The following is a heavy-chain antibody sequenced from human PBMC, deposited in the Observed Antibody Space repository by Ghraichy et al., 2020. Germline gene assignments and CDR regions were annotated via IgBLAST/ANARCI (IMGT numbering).Heavy chain of an antibody. D-gene: IGHD2/OR15-2a*01. CDR1: GFTVSSNY. Sequence: GGSLRLSCAASGFTVSSNYMSWVRQAPGKGLEWVSVIYSGGSTYYADSVKGRFTISRDNSKNTLYLQMNSLRAEDTAVYYCARVLSPLDWFDPWGQGTLVTVSS. CDR3: ARVLSPLDWFDP. J-gene: IGHJ5*02. V-gene: IGHV3-53*01. CDR2: IYSGGST.